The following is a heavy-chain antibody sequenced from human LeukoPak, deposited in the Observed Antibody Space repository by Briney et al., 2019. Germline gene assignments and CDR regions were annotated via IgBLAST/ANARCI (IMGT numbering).Heavy chain of an antibody. D-gene: IGHD6-13*01. CDR1: GFTFDDYA. J-gene: IGHJ4*02. CDR3: AKDLAAKQQLVVEY. V-gene: IGHV3-43*02. CDR2: ISGDGGST. Sequence: PGGSLRLSCAASGFTFDDYAMHWVRQAPGKGLEGVTLISGDGGSTYYADSVKGRFTISRDNSKNSLYLQMNSLRTEDTALYYCAKDLAAKQQLVVEYCGQGTLVTVSS.